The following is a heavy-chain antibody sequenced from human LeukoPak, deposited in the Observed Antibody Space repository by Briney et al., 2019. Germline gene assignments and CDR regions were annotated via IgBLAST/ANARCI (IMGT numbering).Heavy chain of an antibody. CDR1: GGSISSYY. Sequence: SETLSLTCTVSGGSISSYYWSWIRQPPGKGLEWIGYIYYSGSTNYNPSLKSRVTISVDTSKNQFSLKLSSVTAADTAVYYCARGALLYDSSGANFDYWGQGTLVTVSS. J-gene: IGHJ4*02. CDR2: IYYSGST. V-gene: IGHV4-59*12. CDR3: ARGALLYDSSGANFDY. D-gene: IGHD3-22*01.